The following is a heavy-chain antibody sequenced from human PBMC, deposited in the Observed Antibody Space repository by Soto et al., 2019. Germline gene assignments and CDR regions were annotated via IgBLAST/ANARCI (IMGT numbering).Heavy chain of an antibody. D-gene: IGHD3-3*01. CDR3: ARVRIFGVVIRGSDGMDV. Sequence: SETLSLTCTVSGGSISSGDYYWSWIRQPPGKGLEWIGYIYYSGSTYYNPSLKSRVTISVDTSKNQFSLKLSSVTAADTAVYYCARVRIFGVVIRGSDGMDVWGQGTTVTVSS. CDR1: GGSISSGDYY. J-gene: IGHJ6*02. V-gene: IGHV4-30-4*01. CDR2: IYYSGST.